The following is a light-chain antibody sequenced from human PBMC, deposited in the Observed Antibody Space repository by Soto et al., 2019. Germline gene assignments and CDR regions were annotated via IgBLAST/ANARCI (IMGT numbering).Light chain of an antibody. J-gene: IGLJ3*02. CDR3: CSYTSSADLV. Sequence: QSVLTQPPSASGSPGQSVTISCTGTKNDIGVYDFVSWYQHHPGKVPKVIIYEVSNRPSGVSNRFTGSKSGNTASLTISGLQAEDEADYYCCSYTSSADLVFGGGTKLTVL. CDR2: EVS. V-gene: IGLV2-14*01. CDR1: KNDIGVYDF.